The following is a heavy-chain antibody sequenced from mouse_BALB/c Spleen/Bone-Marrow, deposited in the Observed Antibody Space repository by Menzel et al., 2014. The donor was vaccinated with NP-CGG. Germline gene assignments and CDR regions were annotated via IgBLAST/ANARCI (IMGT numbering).Heavy chain of an antibody. Sequence: EVHLVESGGGLVKPGGSLKLSCAASGFIFSDYHMYWVRQTPEKRLEWVATISDGGSYTSYPDSVKGRFTVSRDNAKNNLYLQMSSLKSEDTAFYYCARTYRPYALDYWGQGSSVTVSS. CDR1: GFIFSDYH. CDR3: ARTYRPYALDY. D-gene: IGHD2-14*01. CDR2: ISDGGSYT. V-gene: IGHV5-4*02. J-gene: IGHJ4*01.